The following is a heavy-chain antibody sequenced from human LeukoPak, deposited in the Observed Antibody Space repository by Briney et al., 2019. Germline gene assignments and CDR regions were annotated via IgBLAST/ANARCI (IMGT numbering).Heavy chain of an antibody. CDR3: ARAGSSSLFYYYMDV. J-gene: IGHJ6*03. V-gene: IGHV1-8*03. CDR1: GYTFTTYD. CDR2: MNPNSGST. Sequence: VSVKVSCKASGYTFTTYDINWVRQATGQGLEWMGWMNPNSGSTGYAQKFQGRVTITRNTSINTAYMERSSLRSEDTAVYYCARAGSSSLFYYYMDVWGKGTTVTVSS. D-gene: IGHD2-15*01.